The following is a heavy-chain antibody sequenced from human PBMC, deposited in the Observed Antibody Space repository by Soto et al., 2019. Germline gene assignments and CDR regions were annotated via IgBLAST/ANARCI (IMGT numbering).Heavy chain of an antibody. V-gene: IGHV3-30*18. J-gene: IGHJ4*02. CDR1: GFTFSSYG. CDR2: ISYDGSNK. D-gene: IGHD6-19*01. CDR3: AKGWGSGWSDY. Sequence: QLQRVESGGGVVQPGRSLRLSCAASGFTFSSYGMHWVRQAPGKGLEWVAVISYDGSNKYYADSVKGRFTISRDNSKNTLYLQMNSLRAEDTAVYYCAKGWGSGWSDYWGQGTLVTVSS.